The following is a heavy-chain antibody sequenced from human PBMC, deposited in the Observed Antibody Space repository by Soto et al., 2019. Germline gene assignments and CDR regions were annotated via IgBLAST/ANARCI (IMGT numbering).Heavy chain of an antibody. CDR1: GYTFTSYG. CDR2: ISAHNGNT. D-gene: IGHD1-1*01. CDR3: ARGRYGDY. J-gene: IGHJ4*02. V-gene: IGHV1-18*01. Sequence: QVHLVQSGAEVKKPGASVKVSCKASGYTFTSYGITWVRQAPGQGLEWMGWISAHNGNTDYAQKLQGRVIVTRDTSTSTAYMELRSLRSDYTAVYSCARGRYGDYWGQGALVTVSS.